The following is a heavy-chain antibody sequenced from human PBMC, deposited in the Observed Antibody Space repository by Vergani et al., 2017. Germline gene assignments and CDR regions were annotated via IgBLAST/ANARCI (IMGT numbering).Heavy chain of an antibody. J-gene: IGHJ4*02. D-gene: IGHD2-2*01. V-gene: IGHV1-46*03. Sequence: QVQLVQSGAEVKKPGASVKVSCKASGYTFTGYYMHWVRQAPGQGLEWMGWINPSGGSTSYAQKFQGRVTMTRDTSTSTVYMELSSLRSEDTAVYYCARVGYCSSTSCPIFDYWGQGTLVTVSS. CDR2: INPSGGST. CDR1: GYTFTGYY. CDR3: ARVGYCSSTSCPIFDY.